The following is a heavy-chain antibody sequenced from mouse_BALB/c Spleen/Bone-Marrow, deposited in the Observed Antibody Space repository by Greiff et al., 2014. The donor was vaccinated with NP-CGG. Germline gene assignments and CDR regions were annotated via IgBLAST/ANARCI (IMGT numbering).Heavy chain of an antibody. D-gene: IGHD4-1*01. CDR2: IDPANGNT. CDR1: GFNIKDTY. V-gene: IGHV14-3*02. CDR3: ARWEYYAMDY. J-gene: IGHJ4*01. Sequence: EVHLVESGAELVKPGASVKLSCTASGFNIKDTYMHWVKQRPGQGLEWIGRIDPANGNTKYDPKFQGKATITADTSSNTAYLQLSSLTSEDTAVYYCARWEYYAMDYWGQGTSVTVSS.